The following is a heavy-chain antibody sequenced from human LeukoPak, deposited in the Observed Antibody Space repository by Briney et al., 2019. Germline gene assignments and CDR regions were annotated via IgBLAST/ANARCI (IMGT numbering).Heavy chain of an antibody. CDR3: ARDRAIDIRAYDI. CDR2: IGSSGSYI. CDR1: GFAFSGDN. V-gene: IGHV3-21*01. D-gene: IGHD5-12*01. J-gene: IGHJ3*02. Sequence: GGSLRLSCAASGFAFSGDNMNWVRQAPGKGLEWVSFIGSSGSYIKYADSVKGRFTISRDNANNSLYLQMNSLRAEDTAMYFCARDRAIDIRAYDIWGQGTMVTVSS.